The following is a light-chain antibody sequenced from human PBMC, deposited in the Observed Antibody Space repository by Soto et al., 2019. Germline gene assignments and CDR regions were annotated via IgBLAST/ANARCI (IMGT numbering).Light chain of an antibody. Sequence: QSALTQPDSVSGSPGQSITISCTGTSSDVANNNLVSWYQQHPGKAPKFVIYEASKRPSGVSNRFSGSKSGNTASLTISGLQAEYEADYYCCSYAGNYSPVFGTGTKVTVL. CDR2: EAS. V-gene: IGLV2-23*01. CDR3: CSYAGNYSPV. J-gene: IGLJ1*01. CDR1: SSDVANNNL.